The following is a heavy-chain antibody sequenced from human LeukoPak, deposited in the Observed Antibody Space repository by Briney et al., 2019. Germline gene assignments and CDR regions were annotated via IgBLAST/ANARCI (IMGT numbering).Heavy chain of an antibody. J-gene: IGHJ3*02. CDR1: GYSFTTYW. Sequence: GESVKISCKGSGYSFTTYWIAWVRQMPGKGLEWMGIIYPTDSDTRYSPSFQGQVTISADKSISTAYLQWSSLKASDSAMYYCARQWSLGHGFDMWGQGTMVTVSS. CDR2: IYPTDSDT. V-gene: IGHV5-51*01. CDR3: ARQWSLGHGFDM. D-gene: IGHD3-3*01.